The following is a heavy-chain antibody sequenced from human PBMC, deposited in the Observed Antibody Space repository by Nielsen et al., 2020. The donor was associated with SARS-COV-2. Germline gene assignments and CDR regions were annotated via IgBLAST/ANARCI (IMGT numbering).Heavy chain of an antibody. V-gene: IGHV5-10-1*01. CDR3: ARLGSGSYYKDYYYMDV. J-gene: IGHJ6*03. CDR2: IDPSDSYT. D-gene: IGHD3-10*01. CDR1: GYSFTSYW. Sequence: GGSLRLSCKGSGYSFTSYWISWVRQMPGKGLEWMGRIDPSDSYTNYSPSFQGHVTISAGKSISTAYLQWSSLKASDTAMYYCARLGSGSYYKDYYYMDVWGKGTTVTVSS.